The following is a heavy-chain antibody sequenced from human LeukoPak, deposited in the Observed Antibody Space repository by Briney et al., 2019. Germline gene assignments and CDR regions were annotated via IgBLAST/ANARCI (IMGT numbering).Heavy chain of an antibody. D-gene: IGHD3-10*01. CDR3: ARDLYGSGSYYNRLARYMDV. CDR1: EFSVGSNY. CDR2: ITGSGSTT. Sequence: PGGSLRLSCAASEFSVGSNYMTWVRQAPGKGLEWVSGITGSGSTTYYADSVKGRFTISRDNAKNSLYLQMNSLRAEDTAVYYCARDLYGSGSYYNRLARYMDVWGKGTTVTISS. J-gene: IGHJ6*03. V-gene: IGHV3-48*04.